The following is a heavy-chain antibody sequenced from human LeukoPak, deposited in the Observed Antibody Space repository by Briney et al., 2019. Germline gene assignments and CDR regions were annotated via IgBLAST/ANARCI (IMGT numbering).Heavy chain of an antibody. V-gene: IGHV5-51*01. J-gene: IGHJ3*02. CDR2: INPFDSDT. D-gene: IGHD5/OR15-5a*01. CDR3: ARGGIYDRGSAFDI. CDR1: GYTFTGYY. Sequence: KVSCKASGYTFTGYYIHWGRKMPGKGRGWRGFINPFDSDTRYIPSFRGQVTITADKAISTAYVQWNSLKASDTAMYFCARGGIYDRGSAFDIWGQGTMVTVSS.